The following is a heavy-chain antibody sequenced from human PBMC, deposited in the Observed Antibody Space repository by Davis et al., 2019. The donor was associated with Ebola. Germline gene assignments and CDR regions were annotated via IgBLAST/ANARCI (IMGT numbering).Heavy chain of an antibody. D-gene: IGHD6-19*01. CDR2: TLYDGTHN. J-gene: IGHJ4*02. Sequence: GESLKISCAVSGFTISSYSAYAIHCVRQAAAKGLDRVAFTLYDGTHNYYADSAKGRFTISRDSSKSTVSLQMNSLRVEDTALYYCARVPYSSGWVFDHWGQGSLVTVSS. V-gene: IGHV3-30*16. CDR3: ARVPYSSGWVFDH. CDR1: GFTISSYSAYA.